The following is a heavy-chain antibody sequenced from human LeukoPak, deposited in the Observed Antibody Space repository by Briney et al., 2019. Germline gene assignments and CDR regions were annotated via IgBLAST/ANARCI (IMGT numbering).Heavy chain of an antibody. D-gene: IGHD3-22*01. Sequence: GGSLRLSCAASGFTFSSYSMNWVRQAPGKGLEWVSSITRSSSYTYYADSVKGRFTISRDNAKKSLYLQMNSLRAEDTAVYYCARALYDSSGYYSHFDYWGQGTLVTVSS. V-gene: IGHV3-21*01. CDR1: GFTFSSYS. CDR3: ARALYDSSGYYSHFDY. J-gene: IGHJ4*02. CDR2: ITRSSSYT.